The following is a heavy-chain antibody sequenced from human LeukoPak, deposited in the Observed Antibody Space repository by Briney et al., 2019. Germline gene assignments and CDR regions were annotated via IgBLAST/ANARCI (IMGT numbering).Heavy chain of an antibody. Sequence: GGSLRLSCAASGFTFSSYGMHWVRQAPGKGLEWVANIKPDGSEKYYLDSVKGRFTISRDNAKNSLNLQMSSLSAEDTAVYYCARDPTTSQGSDAFDIWGQGTRVTVSS. CDR3: ARDPTTSQGSDAFDI. V-gene: IGHV3-7*01. J-gene: IGHJ3*02. CDR2: IKPDGSEK. CDR1: GFTFSSYG. D-gene: IGHD1-1*01.